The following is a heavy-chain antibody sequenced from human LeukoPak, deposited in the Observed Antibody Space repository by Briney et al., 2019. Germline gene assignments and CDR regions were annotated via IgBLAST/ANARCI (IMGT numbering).Heavy chain of an antibody. Sequence: SVKVSCKASGGTFTSYAISWVRQAPGQGLEWMGGIIPIFGAANYAQKFQGRVTITADESPSTAYMELSSLRSEDTAVYYCARGGYGVVVTAAWGFDPWGQGTLVTVSS. CDR1: GGTFTSYA. D-gene: IGHD2-21*02. CDR2: IIPIFGAA. CDR3: ARGGYGVVVTAAWGFDP. J-gene: IGHJ5*02. V-gene: IGHV1-69*13.